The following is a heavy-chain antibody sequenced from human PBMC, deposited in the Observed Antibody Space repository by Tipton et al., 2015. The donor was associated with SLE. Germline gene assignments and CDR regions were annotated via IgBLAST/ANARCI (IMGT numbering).Heavy chain of an antibody. J-gene: IGHJ2*01. CDR3: ARVGATTWYFDL. CDR2: MNPNSGNT. CDR1: GYTFTSYD. D-gene: IGHD1-26*01. Sequence: QLVQSGAEVKKPGASVKVSCKPPGYTFTSYDINWVRQATGQGLEWMGWMNPNSGNTGYAQKFQGRVTMTRNTSISTAYMELSSLRSEDTAVYYCARVGATTWYFDLWGRGTLVTVSS. V-gene: IGHV1-8*01.